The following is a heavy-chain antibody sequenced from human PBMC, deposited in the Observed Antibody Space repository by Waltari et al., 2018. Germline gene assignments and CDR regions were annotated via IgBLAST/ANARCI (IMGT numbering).Heavy chain of an antibody. J-gene: IGHJ6*03. V-gene: IGHV3-23*01. D-gene: IGHD3-3*01. CDR1: GFTFSSYA. CDR2: ISGSGGST. CDR3: AKESATIFGYGYYMDV. Sequence: EVQLLESGGGLVQPGGSLRLSCAASGFTFSSYAMSWVRQAPGKGLEWVSAISGSGGSTYYGAAVKGRFTISRDKSKNTLYLQMNSLRAEDTAVYYCAKESATIFGYGYYMDVWGKGTTVTISS.